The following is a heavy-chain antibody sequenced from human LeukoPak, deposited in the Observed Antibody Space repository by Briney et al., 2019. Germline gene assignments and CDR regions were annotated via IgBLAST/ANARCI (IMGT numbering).Heavy chain of an antibody. V-gene: IGHV1-69*13. CDR3: ASVTLGTYYFDY. CDR2: IIPIFGTA. D-gene: IGHD4-23*01. Sequence: SVKVSCKASGGTFSSYAISWVRQAPGQGLEWMGGIIPIFGTANYAQKFQGRVTITADESTSTAYMELSSLRSEDTAVYYCASVTLGTYYFDYRGQGTLVTVSS. J-gene: IGHJ4*02. CDR1: GGTFSSYA.